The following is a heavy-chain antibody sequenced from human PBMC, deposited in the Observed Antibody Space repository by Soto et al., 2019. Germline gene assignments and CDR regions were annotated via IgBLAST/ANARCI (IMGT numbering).Heavy chain of an antibody. Sequence: QVQLQESGPGLVEASETLSLTCTVSGGSIANYFWSWLRQPPGKELEWIGYIYYSGGTSYNPSLKSRVTISVDTSKNQFSLKLSSVTAADTAHYYCARLSRGAAPAFDYWGQGTLVTVSS. J-gene: IGHJ4*02. CDR3: ARLSRGAAPAFDY. D-gene: IGHD6-6*01. CDR2: IYYSGGT. V-gene: IGHV4-59*08. CDR1: GGSIANYF.